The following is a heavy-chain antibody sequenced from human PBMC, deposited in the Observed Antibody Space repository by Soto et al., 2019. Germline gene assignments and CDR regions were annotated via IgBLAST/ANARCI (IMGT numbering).Heavy chain of an antibody. CDR3: TRVWGGAFDI. J-gene: IGHJ3*02. CDR1: GGSISSYY. CDR2: IYYSGST. D-gene: IGHD3-10*01. Sequence: SETLSLTCTVSGGSISSYYWSWIRQPPGKGLEWIGYIYYSGSTNYNPSLKSRVTISVDTSKNQSSLKLSSVTAADTAVYYCTRVWGGAFDIWGQGTMDTVSS. V-gene: IGHV4-59*01.